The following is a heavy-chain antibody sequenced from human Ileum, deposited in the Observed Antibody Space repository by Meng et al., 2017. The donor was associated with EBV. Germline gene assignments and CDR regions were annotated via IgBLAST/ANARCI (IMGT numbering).Heavy chain of an antibody. CDR2: IYHSGST. V-gene: IGHV4-4*02. D-gene: IGHD3-10*01. Sequence: SGPGLAKAVGILSLHWCLPGVFIGGSYGWIWVRQPPEKGLEWIGEIYHSGSTNYNPSLKSRLTLAVDKSKSQFSLELISVTAADTAVYYCARGRRFGSGRYALDYWGQGTLVTVSS. CDR1: GVFIGGSYG. CDR3: ARGRRFGSGRYALDY. J-gene: IGHJ4*02.